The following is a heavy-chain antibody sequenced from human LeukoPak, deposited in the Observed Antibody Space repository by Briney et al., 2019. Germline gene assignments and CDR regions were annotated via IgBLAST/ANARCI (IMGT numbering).Heavy chain of an antibody. CDR3: AMTTVTTGLG. CDR2: ISTSSGSI. V-gene: IGHV3-21*01. D-gene: IGHD4-17*01. J-gene: IGHJ4*02. Sequence: GGSLRLSCAASGFTFSTYSMNWVRQAPGKGLEGVSSISTSSGSIYYADSVKGRFTISRDNAKNSLYLQMNSLRAEDTAVYYCAMTTVTTGLGWGQGTLVTVSS. CDR1: GFTFSTYS.